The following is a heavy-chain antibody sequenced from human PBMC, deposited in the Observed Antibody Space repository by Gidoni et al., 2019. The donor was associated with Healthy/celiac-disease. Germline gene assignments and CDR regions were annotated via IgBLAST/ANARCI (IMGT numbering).Heavy chain of an antibody. CDR3: ARDRTSEKYNWNDETTY. V-gene: IGHV3-21*01. CDR2: ISRSSSYI. CDR1: GFTFSSYS. Sequence: EVQLVESGGGLVTPGGSLRLSCAASGFTFSSYSMNWVRQAPGKGLEWVSSISRSSSYIYYADSVKGRFTISRDNAKNSLYLQMNSLRAEDTAVYYCARDRTSEKYNWNDETTYWGQGTLVTVSS. D-gene: IGHD1-1*01. J-gene: IGHJ4*02.